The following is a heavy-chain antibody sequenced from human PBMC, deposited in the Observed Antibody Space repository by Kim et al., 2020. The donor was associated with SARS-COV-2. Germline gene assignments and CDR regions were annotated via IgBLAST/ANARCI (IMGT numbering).Heavy chain of an antibody. CDR3: AKQRTSNGYSYFDY. V-gene: IGHV3-33*06. Sequence: GGSLRLSCAASGFTFSSYSMHWVRQAPGKGLEWVAVIWYDGSDKYYEDSVKGRFTISRDNPKNTLYLQMNSLRAEDTAVYYCAKQRTSNGYSYFDYWGQGTLVTVSS. D-gene: IGHD3-22*01. CDR1: GFTFSSYS. CDR2: IWYDGSDK. J-gene: IGHJ4*02.